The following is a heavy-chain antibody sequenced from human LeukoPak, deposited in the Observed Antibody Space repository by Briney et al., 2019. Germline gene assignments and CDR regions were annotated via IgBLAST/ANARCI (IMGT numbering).Heavy chain of an antibody. CDR2: ISGSGGST. D-gene: IGHD3-10*01. Sequence: YPGGSLRLSCAASGFTFSSYAMSWVRQAPGKGLEWVSAISGSGGSTYYADSVKGRLTISRDNSKNTLYLQMNSLRAEDTAVYYCAKDKASYGSGSYFFFDYWGQGTLVTVSS. J-gene: IGHJ4*02. CDR3: AKDKASYGSGSYFFFDY. V-gene: IGHV3-23*01. CDR1: GFTFSSYA.